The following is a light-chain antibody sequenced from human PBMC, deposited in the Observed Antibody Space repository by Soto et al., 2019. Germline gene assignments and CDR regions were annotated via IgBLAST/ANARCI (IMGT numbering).Light chain of an antibody. CDR3: QQYGSSPLT. CDR2: GAS. CDR1: QSVSSSY. Sequence: IVLTQSPGTLSFSPGERATLSCRASQSVSSSYLAWYQQKPGQAPRLLIYGASSRATGIPDRFSGSGSGKDFTLTISRLEPEDFAVYYCQQYGSSPLTFGGGIKVEIX. J-gene: IGKJ4*01. V-gene: IGKV3-20*01.